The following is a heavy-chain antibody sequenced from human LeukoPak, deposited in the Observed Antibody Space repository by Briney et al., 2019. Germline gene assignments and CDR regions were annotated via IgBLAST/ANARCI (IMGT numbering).Heavy chain of an antibody. Sequence: PSETLSLTCAVSGGSISSNDWWSWVRQPPGKGLEWIGEIYHSGNTNYNPSLKSRVTISVDKSKNQFSLQLNSVTPEDTAVYYCARGAPGIVGATGSWFDPWGQGTLVTVSS. J-gene: IGHJ5*02. CDR2: IYHSGNT. V-gene: IGHV4-4*02. CDR1: GGSISSNDW. D-gene: IGHD1-26*01. CDR3: ARGAPGIVGATGSWFDP.